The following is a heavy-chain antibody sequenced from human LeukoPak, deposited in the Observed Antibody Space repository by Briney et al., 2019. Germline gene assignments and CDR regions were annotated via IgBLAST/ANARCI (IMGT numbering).Heavy chain of an antibody. V-gene: IGHV1-69*04. J-gene: IGHJ6*03. Sequence: SVKVSCKASGGTFSSYAISWVRQAPGQGLEWMGRIIPILGIANYAQKVQGRVTITADKSTSTAYMELSSLRSEDTAVYYCARGLGHYYYYYMDVWGKGTTVTVSS. CDR2: IIPILGIA. CDR1: GGTFSSYA. D-gene: IGHD7-27*01. CDR3: ARGLGHYYYYYMDV.